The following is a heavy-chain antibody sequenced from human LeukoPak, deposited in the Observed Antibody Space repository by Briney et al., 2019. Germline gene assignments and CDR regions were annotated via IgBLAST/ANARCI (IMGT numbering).Heavy chain of an antibody. J-gene: IGHJ4*02. CDR2: IYTSGST. CDR3: ARGIAARHRFYYFDY. Sequence: SETLSLTCTVSGGSISSYYWIWLRQPAGKGLEWIGRIYTSGSTNYNPPPKSRVTMSVDTSKNQFSLKLSSVTAADTAVYYCARGIAARHRFYYFDYWGQGTLVTVSS. CDR1: GGSISSYY. D-gene: IGHD6-6*01. V-gene: IGHV4-4*07.